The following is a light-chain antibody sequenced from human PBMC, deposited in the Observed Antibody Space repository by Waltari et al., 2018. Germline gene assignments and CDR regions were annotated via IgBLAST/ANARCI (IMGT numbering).Light chain of an antibody. CDR2: GAS. CDR1: QSVSSSY. V-gene: IGKV3-20*01. CDR3: QQYGSSHET. J-gene: IGKJ1*01. Sequence: EIVLTQSPGPLSLSPGERATLSCRASQSVSSSYLAWYQQKPGQAPRLLIYGASSRATGIPDRFSGSGSGTDFTLTISRLEPEDFAVYYCQQYGSSHETFGQGTKGEIK.